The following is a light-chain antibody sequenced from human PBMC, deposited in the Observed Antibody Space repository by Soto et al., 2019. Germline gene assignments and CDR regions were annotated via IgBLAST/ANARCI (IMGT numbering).Light chain of an antibody. CDR3: QKYYSSPR. CDR2: GAS. CDR1: QSVNSAY. J-gene: IGKJ1*01. Sequence: EIVLTQSPGTLSLSPGDRATLSCRASQSVNSAYLAWYQQKPGQAPRLLIYGASSRFTGVPDRFGGRGSGTDFTLTISRLEPEDFAVYYCQKYYSSPRFAQVTKVEIK. V-gene: IGKV3-20*01.